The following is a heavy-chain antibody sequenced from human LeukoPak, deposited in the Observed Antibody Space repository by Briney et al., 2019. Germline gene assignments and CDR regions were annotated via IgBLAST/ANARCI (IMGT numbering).Heavy chain of an antibody. V-gene: IGHV3-48*04. D-gene: IGHD1-26*01. CDR2: ISSSSSTI. CDR3: AREGLSGSYSYYFDY. J-gene: IGHJ4*02. Sequence: GGSLRLSCAASGFTFDDYAMHWVRQAPGKGLEWVSYISSSSSTIYYADSVKGRFTISRDNAKNSLYLQMNSLRAEDTAVYYCAREGLSGSYSYYFDYWGQGTLVTVSS. CDR1: GFTFDDYA.